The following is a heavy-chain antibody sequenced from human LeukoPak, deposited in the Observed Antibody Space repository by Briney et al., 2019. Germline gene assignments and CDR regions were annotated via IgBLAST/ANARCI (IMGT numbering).Heavy chain of an antibody. CDR2: ISTYNGNT. CDR1: GYNFDRYG. V-gene: IGHV1-18*04. J-gene: IGHJ3*01. D-gene: IGHD6-19*01. CDR3: ARVQGSGWCKTP. Sequence: ASVKVSCKGSGYNFDRYGVNWVRQAPGQGLEWVGWISTYNGNTFYAQKFEGRVTMTTDTSTNTVYMDLRSLRSDDTAVYYCARVQGSGWCKTPWGQGTMVTVSS.